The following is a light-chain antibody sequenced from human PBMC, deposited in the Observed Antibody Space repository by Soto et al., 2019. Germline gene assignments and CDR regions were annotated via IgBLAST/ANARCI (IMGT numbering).Light chain of an antibody. CDR1: QSVSSSY. J-gene: IGKJ4*01. Sequence: EIVLTQSPGTLSLSPGERATLSCRASQSVSSSYLAWYQQKPGQAPRLLIYGASYRATGIPDRFSGSGSGTNFTLTINKLEPEDFAVYYCQQYGSSFLTFGGGTKVDI. CDR3: QQYGSSFLT. V-gene: IGKV3-20*01. CDR2: GAS.